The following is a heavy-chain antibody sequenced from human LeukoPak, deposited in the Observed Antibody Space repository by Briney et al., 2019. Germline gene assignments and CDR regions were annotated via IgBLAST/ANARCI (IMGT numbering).Heavy chain of an antibody. D-gene: IGHD6-19*01. Sequence: PSETLSLTCTVSGDPITRYYWSCIRQPAGKGLEWIVRIYTTGSTNYNPSLKNRVTLSMDAAKKQFSLKLTSVTGADTAVYYCARKGLSAVAGAFDIWGQGTMVTVSS. CDR3: ARKGLSAVAGAFDI. CDR2: IYTTGST. V-gene: IGHV4-4*07. J-gene: IGHJ3*02. CDR1: GDPITRYY.